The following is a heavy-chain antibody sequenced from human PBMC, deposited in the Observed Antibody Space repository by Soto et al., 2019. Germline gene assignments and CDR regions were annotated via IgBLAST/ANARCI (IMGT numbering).Heavy chain of an antibody. CDR1: GYTFTSYY. CDR2: INPSAGST. D-gene: IGHD6-19*01. CDR3: ITGTTVTTGSIAVAGSGAGALDI. Sequence: QVQLVQSGAEVKKPGASVKVSCKASGYTFTSYYMHWVRQAPGQGLEWMGIINPSAGSTSYAQKFEGGVTMTRDTATSTVYMELSSLRSEDTSVYYCITGTTVTTGSIAVAGSGAGALDIWGQGTMVTVSS. J-gene: IGHJ3*02. V-gene: IGHV1-46*01.